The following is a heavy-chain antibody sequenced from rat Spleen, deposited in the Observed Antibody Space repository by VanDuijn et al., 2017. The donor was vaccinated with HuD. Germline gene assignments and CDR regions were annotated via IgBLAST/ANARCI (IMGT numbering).Heavy chain of an antibody. CDR1: GFTFSNYG. J-gene: IGHJ3*01. V-gene: IGHV5-19*01. D-gene: IGHD1-4*01. CDR3: ATAGTRVSMFAY. Sequence: EVQLVESGGGLVQPGRSLKLSCAASGFTFSNYGMHWIRQAPMKGLEWVASISPSGGSTHYGDSVKGRFTISRDHAKNTLYLQRDSLRSEDTATYHCATAGTRVSMFAYWGQGTLVTVSS. CDR2: ISPSGGST.